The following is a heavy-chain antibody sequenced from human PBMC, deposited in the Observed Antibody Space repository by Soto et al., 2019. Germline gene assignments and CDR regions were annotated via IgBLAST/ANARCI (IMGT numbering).Heavy chain of an antibody. CDR3: ARGIAGYYDSSGYYVDY. CDR1: GGSISSGGYY. Sequence: PSETLSLTCTVSGGSISSGGYYWSWIRQHPGKGLEWIGYIYYSGSTYYNPSLKSRVTISVDTSKNQFSLKLSSVTAADTAVYYCARGIAGYYDSSGYYVDYWGQGTLVTVSS. J-gene: IGHJ4*02. D-gene: IGHD3-22*01. V-gene: IGHV4-31*03. CDR2: IYYSGST.